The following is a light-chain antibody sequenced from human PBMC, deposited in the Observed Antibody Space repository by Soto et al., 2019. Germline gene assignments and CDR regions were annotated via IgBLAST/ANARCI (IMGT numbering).Light chain of an antibody. CDR2: SNN. CDR1: SSNIGGNA. CDR3: AAWDDSPSGYV. Sequence: QSVLTQPPSASGTPGQRVTISCSGSSSNIGGNAVNWYQQLPGTTPKLLIYSNNQRPSGVPDRFSGSKSGTSASLAISGLQSEDEADYYCAAWDDSPSGYVFGTGTKVTVL. V-gene: IGLV1-44*01. J-gene: IGLJ1*01.